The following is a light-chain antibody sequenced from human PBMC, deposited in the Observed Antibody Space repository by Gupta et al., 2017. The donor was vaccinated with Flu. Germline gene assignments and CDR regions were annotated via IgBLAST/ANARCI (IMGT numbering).Light chain of an antibody. CDR3: QVWDSSSDLVV. CDR1: NIGGKT. J-gene: IGLJ2*01. V-gene: IGLV3-21*02. CDR2: DDS. Sequence: GQTARITCGGNNIGGKTVHWYRQRPGQAPVLVVYDDSGRPSGIPERFSGSNAGNTATLTISRVEAGDEADYYCQVWDSSSDLVVFGGGTKLTGL.